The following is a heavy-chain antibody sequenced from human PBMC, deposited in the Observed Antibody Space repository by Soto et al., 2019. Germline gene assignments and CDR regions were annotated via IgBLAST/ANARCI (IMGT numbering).Heavy chain of an antibody. D-gene: IGHD3-10*01. Sequence: QVQLQQWGAGLLKPSETLSLTCAVYGGSFSGYYWSWIRQPPGKGLEWIGEINHSGSTNYNPSLPXRXXISVDPSKNQFSLKLSSVTAADTAVYYCARVAGNYYYGMDVWGQGTTVTVSS. CDR1: GGSFSGYY. V-gene: IGHV4-34*01. CDR3: ARVAGNYYYGMDV. CDR2: INHSGST. J-gene: IGHJ6*02.